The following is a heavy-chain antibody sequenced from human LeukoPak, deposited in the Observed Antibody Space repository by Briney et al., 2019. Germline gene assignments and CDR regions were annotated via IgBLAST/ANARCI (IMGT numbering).Heavy chain of an antibody. D-gene: IGHD4-17*01. Sequence: GGSLRLSCAASGFTFSSYAMHWVRQAPGKGLEWVAVISYDGSNKYYADSVKGRFTISGDNSKNTLYLQMNSLRAEDTAVYYCARAPLDYGAHLDYWGQGTLVTVSS. CDR2: ISYDGSNK. J-gene: IGHJ4*02. CDR1: GFTFSSYA. CDR3: ARAPLDYGAHLDY. V-gene: IGHV3-30*14.